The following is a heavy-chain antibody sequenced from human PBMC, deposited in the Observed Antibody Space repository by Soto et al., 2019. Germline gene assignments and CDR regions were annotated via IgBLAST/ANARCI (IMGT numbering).Heavy chain of an antibody. CDR2: IIPIPGTA. CDR1: GVTFGSYA. CDR3: ARSQGSSTSLEIYYYYYYGMDV. D-gene: IGHD2-2*01. V-gene: IGHV1-69*01. Sequence: QVQLVQSGAEVKKPGSSVKVSCKASGVTFGSYAISWVRQAPGQGLEWMGGIIPIPGTANYAQKFQGRVTIVADESTSTAYMELSSLRSEDTAVYYCARSQGSSTSLEIYYYYYYGMDVWGQGTTVTVSS. J-gene: IGHJ6*02.